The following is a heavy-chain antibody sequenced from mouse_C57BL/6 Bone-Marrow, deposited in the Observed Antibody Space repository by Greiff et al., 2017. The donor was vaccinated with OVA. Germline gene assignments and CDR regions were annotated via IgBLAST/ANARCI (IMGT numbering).Heavy chain of an antibody. CDR1: GYAFSSSW. J-gene: IGHJ2*01. D-gene: IGHD2-1*01. Sequence: VQLQQSGPELVKPGASVKISCKASGYAFSSSWMNWVKQRPGKGLEWIGRIYPGDGDTNYNGKFKGKATLTADKSSSTAYMQLSSLTSEDSAVYYCARSCYGNYLDYWGQGTTLTVSS. CDR2: IYPGDGDT. V-gene: IGHV1-82*01. CDR3: ARSCYGNYLDY.